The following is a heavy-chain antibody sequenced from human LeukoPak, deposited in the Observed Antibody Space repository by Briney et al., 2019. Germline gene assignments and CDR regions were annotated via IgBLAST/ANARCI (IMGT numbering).Heavy chain of an antibody. Sequence: GGSLRLSCAASGFPFSSYGMHWVRQAPGKGLEWVAFIRYDGSNKYYADSVKGRFTISRDNSKNTLYLQMNSLRAEDTAVYYCAKDRVRFLEWLLFDYWGQGTLVTVSS. CDR2: IRYDGSNK. J-gene: IGHJ4*02. CDR3: AKDRVRFLEWLLFDY. V-gene: IGHV3-30*02. CDR1: GFPFSSYG. D-gene: IGHD3-3*01.